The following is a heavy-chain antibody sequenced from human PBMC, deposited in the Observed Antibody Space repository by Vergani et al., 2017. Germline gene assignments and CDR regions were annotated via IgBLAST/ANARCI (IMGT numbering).Heavy chain of an antibody. J-gene: IGHJ4*02. CDR3: ARRSPDYYGLGSHFDD. D-gene: IGHD3-10*01. CDR2: IIPSFGTA. V-gene: IGHV1-69*01. CDR1: GGTFSSYA. Sequence: QVQLVQSGAEVKKPGSSVKVSCKASGGTFSSYAISWVRQAPGQGLEWMGGIIPSFGTANYAQKFQGRVTMTADESTSTAYMELSSLRSEDTAVYYCARRSPDYYGLGSHFDDWGEGTMVTVSS.